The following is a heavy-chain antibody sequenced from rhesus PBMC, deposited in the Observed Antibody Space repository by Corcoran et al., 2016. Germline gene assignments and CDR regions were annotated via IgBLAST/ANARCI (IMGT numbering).Heavy chain of an antibody. CDR2: VDPEDGEA. CDR3: ATRGYSGYSPFDY. D-gene: IGHD5-30*01. CDR1: GYTFPDYY. J-gene: IGHJ4*01. V-gene: IGHV1-111*02. Sequence: EVQLVQSGAEVKKPGASVKISCKASGYTFPDYYLPGVRQAPGKGLVWMGRVDPEDGEAIHAQKFQDRVTITADTSTDTAYMELSSLRSEDTAVYYCATRGYSGYSPFDYWGQGVLVTVSS.